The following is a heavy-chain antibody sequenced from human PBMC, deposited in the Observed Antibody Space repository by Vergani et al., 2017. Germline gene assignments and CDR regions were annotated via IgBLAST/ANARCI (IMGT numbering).Heavy chain of an antibody. D-gene: IGHD2-2*01. CDR1: GFTFSSYG. CDR2: ISYDGSNK. J-gene: IGHJ6*02. Sequence: QVQLVESGGGVVQTGRSLRLSCAASGFTFSSYGMHWVRPAPGKGLGWVAVISYDGSNKYYADSVKGRFTISRDNSKNTLYLQMNSLRAEDTAVYYCAKGSVVPAAINYYYGMDVWGQGTTVTVSS. V-gene: IGHV3-30*18. CDR3: AKGSVVPAAINYYYGMDV.